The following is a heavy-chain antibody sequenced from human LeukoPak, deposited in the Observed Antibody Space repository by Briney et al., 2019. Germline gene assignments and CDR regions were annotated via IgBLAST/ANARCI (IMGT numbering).Heavy chain of an antibody. CDR1: EFNVSANY. Sequence: GGSLRLSCAASEFNVSANYMTWVRQAPGRGLQWVSTIYSNGNTDYADSVKGRFTVSRHNSNNTLYLQMNSLRTEDTAVYYCARGGFCRGGKCKSYFDYWGHGILVTVSS. J-gene: IGHJ4*01. CDR2: IYSNGNT. D-gene: IGHD2-15*01. CDR3: ARGGFCRGGKCKSYFDY. V-gene: IGHV3-53*04.